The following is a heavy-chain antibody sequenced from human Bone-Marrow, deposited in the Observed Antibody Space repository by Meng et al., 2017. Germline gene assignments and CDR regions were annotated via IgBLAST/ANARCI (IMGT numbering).Heavy chain of an antibody. V-gene: IGHV4-34*01. CDR3: ARGPTTMAHDFDY. Sequence: QVQLQQWGAGSLKSSETLSLTCVVSGGSFSDYYWSWIRPPPGKGLEWIGEINHSGSTNYNPSLESRATISVDTSQNNLSLKLSSVTAADSAVYYCARGPTTMAHDFDYWGQGTLVTVSS. CDR2: INHSGST. CDR1: GGSFSDYY. J-gene: IGHJ4*02. D-gene: IGHD4-11*01.